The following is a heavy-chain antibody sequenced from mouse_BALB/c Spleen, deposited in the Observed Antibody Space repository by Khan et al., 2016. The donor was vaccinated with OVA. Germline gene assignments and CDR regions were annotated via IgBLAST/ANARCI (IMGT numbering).Heavy chain of an antibody. CDR3: ARNELHYYGSYAIDY. Sequence: IQLVQSGAEVVKAGASVKLSCTASGFNIKDTYVHWVKQKPEQGLEWIGRIDPATDNTKYDPKFQGKATITADTSSNTVYFHLSSLTYEDTAVYYCARNELHYYGSYAIDYWGQGTSVTVSS. V-gene: IGHV14-3*02. CDR2: IDPATDNT. D-gene: IGHD1-2*01. J-gene: IGHJ4*01. CDR1: GFNIKDTY.